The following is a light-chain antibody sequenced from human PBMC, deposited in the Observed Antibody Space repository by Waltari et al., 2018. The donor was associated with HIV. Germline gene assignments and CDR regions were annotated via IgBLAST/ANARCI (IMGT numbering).Light chain of an antibody. Sequence: EIVLTQSPGTLSLSPGERATLSCRASQSVSISYLVWYQQKPGQAPRLLIYGASSRATGIPDRFSGSGSGTDFTLTISRLEPEDFAVYYCQQYGSSPPYTFGQGTKLDIK. J-gene: IGKJ2*01. CDR1: QSVSISY. CDR3: QQYGSSPPYT. V-gene: IGKV3-20*01. CDR2: GAS.